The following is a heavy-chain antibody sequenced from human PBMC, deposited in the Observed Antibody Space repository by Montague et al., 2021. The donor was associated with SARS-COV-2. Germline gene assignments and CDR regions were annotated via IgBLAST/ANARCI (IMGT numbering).Heavy chain of an antibody. CDR2: IYYSGST. D-gene: IGHD5-24*01. J-gene: IGHJ4*02. V-gene: IGHV4-59*01. CDR3: ARGPSRLATQTFSFGY. CDR1: SGSISSYY. Sequence: SETLSLTCTVSSGSISSYYWSWIRQPPGKGLEWIGYIYYSGSTNYNPSLKSRVTMSVDTSKNQFSLKLSSVTAADTAVYYCARGPSRLATQTFSFGYWGQGTLVSVSS.